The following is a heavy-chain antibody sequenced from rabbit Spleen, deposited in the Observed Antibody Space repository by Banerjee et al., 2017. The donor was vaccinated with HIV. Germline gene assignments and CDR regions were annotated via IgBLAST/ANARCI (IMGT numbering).Heavy chain of an antibody. V-gene: IGHV1S40*01. J-gene: IGHJ4*01. CDR1: GFSFSAGHD. Sequence: QSLEESGGDLVKPGASLTLTCKASGFSFSAGHDMCWVRQAPGKGLEWIACINVATGKPVYATWAKGRFTISRTSSTTVTLRMTSLTAADTATYFCARDLVGVIGWNFYLWGPGTLVTVS. CDR3: ARDLVGVIGWNFYL. CDR2: INVATGKP. D-gene: IGHD1-1*01.